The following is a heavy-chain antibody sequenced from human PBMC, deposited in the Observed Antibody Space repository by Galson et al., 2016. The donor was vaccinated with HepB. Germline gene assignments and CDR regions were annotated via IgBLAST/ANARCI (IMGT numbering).Heavy chain of an antibody. V-gene: IGHV3-33*06. CDR1: GFTFSNYA. D-gene: IGHD4-11*01. Sequence: SLRLSCAASGFTFSNYAMHWVRQAPGKGLEWVAVIWYDGSNKYYIDSVKGRFTISRDNSKNTLNLQMSSLRAEDTAVYYCAKVATPNRNYENWFDSWGQGTLVTVSS. J-gene: IGHJ5*01. CDR3: AKVATPNRNYENWFDS. CDR2: IWYDGSNK.